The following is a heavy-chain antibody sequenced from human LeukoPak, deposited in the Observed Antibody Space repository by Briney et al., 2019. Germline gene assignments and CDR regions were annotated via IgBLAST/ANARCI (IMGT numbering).Heavy chain of an antibody. Sequence: GGSLRLSCAASGFTFSSYSMNWVRQAPGKGLEWVSAISGDSRYIYYADSVKGRFTISRDNSKNTLYLQMNSLRAEDTAVYYCARDHPGYYYNYWGQGTLVTVSS. CDR3: ARDHPGYYYNY. CDR2: ISGDSRYI. D-gene: IGHD3-22*01. J-gene: IGHJ4*02. V-gene: IGHV3-21*04. CDR1: GFTFSSYS.